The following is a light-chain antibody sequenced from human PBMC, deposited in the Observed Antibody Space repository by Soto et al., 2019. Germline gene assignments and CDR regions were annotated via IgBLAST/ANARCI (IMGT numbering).Light chain of an antibody. CDR1: QTISSW. J-gene: IGKJ1*01. V-gene: IGKV1-5*03. CDR3: QQYNTYWT. Sequence: DIQMTQSPSTLSASVGDRVTITCRASQTISSWLAWYQAKPGKAPKLLIYKASNLGSGVPSRFSGSGFGTEFTLTISSLQPDDFATYYCQQYNTYWTFGQGTKVEIK. CDR2: KAS.